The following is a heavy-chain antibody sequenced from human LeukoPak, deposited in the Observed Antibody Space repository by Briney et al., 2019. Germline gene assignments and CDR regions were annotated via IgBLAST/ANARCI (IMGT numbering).Heavy chain of an antibody. CDR3: RLSGYRGITVAGTKAPFDY. CDR1: GLTFSSSG. D-gene: IGHD6-19*01. CDR2: ISGSGGYT. J-gene: IGHJ4*02. V-gene: IGHV3-23*01. Sequence: QSGGSLRLSCAASGLTFSSSGMTWVRQAPRKGLEWVSSISGSGGYTEYADSVKGRFTISRDNSKNTLYLQMNSLRAEDTAVYYCRLSGYRGITVAGTKAPFDYWGQGTLVTVSS.